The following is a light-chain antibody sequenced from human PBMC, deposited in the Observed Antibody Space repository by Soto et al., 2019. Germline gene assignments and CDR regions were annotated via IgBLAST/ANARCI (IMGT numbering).Light chain of an antibody. J-gene: IGKJ3*01. V-gene: IGKV3-20*01. Sequence: EIVLTQSPGTLSLSPGERATLSCRASQSLTSNYLAWYQQKPGQAPRLLISGTSNRATGIPGRFSGSGSGTDFTLTINRLEADDFAVYYCQQYGDSVFTFGPGTKVDIK. CDR2: GTS. CDR1: QSLTSNY. CDR3: QQYGDSVFT.